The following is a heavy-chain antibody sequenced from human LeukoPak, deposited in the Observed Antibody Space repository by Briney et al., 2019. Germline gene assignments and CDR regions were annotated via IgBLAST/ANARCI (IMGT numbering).Heavy chain of an antibody. V-gene: IGHV4-61*02. J-gene: IGHJ6*03. D-gene: IGHD6-19*01. CDR1: GGSISSGSYY. CDR2: IYTSGST. CDR3: ARENEEAVAGTDYYYYYMDV. Sequence: PSETLSLTCTVSGGSISSGSYYWSWIRQPAGKGLEWIGRIYTSGSTNYNPSLKSRVTISVDTSKNQFSLKLSSVTAADTAVYYCARENEEAVAGTDYYYYYMDVWGKGTTVIISS.